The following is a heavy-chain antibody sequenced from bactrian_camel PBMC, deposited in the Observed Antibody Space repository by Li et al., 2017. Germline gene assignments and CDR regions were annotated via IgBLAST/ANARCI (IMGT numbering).Heavy chain of an antibody. J-gene: IGHJ4*01. Sequence: VQLVESGGGLVQPGGSLNLSCAATGKTNVLNCMGWFRQAPGKEREGVAWFDADGRTAYADSVQGRFTISRDNAKATLYLQIDSLIPDDTAMYFCAAASQWQCKIPTRDGTFLPNVWGQGTQVTVS. D-gene: IGHD1*01. CDR1: GKTNVLNC. V-gene: IGHV3S53*01. CDR2: FDADGRT. CDR3: AAASQWQCKIPTRDGTFLPNV.